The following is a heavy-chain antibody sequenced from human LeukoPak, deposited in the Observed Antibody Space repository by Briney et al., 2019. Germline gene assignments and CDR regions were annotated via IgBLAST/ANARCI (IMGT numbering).Heavy chain of an antibody. D-gene: IGHD2-21*02. Sequence: SETLSLTCTVSGGSVNSGSYYWSWIRQHPGKGLEWIGYIYYTGITNYNPSLKSRVTISVDTSKNQFSLNLNSVTAADTAVYYCATSQCGSDCYLAGDYWGQGTLVTVSS. J-gene: IGHJ4*02. CDR3: ATSQCGSDCYLAGDY. V-gene: IGHV4-61*01. CDR1: GGSVNSGSYY. CDR2: IYYTGIT.